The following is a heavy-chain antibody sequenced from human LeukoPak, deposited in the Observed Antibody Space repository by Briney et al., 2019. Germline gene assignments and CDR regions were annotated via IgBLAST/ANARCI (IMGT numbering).Heavy chain of an antibody. D-gene: IGHD3-10*01. V-gene: IGHV1-8*01. CDR3: ARVGLGSGSKNYYYYYGMDV. Sequence: ASVNVSCKASGYTFTSYDINWVRQATGQGLGWMGWMNPNSGNTGYAQKFQGRVTMTRNTSISTAYMELSSLRSEDTAVYYCARVGLGSGSKNYYYYYGMDVWGQGTTVTVSS. CDR1: GYTFTSYD. J-gene: IGHJ6*02. CDR2: MNPNSGNT.